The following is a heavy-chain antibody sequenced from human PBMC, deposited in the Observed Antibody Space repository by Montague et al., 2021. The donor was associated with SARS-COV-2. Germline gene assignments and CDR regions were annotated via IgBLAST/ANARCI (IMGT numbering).Heavy chain of an antibody. J-gene: IGHJ6*02. Sequence: SLSLSCAASGFTFSRYAIPWVRQAPGKGLEWVALISFDGRSQYYADSVXGRFTISRDNSKSTLCLQMNSLRAADTAVYYCARDGKYYDTLIGYFSPRNHYYFYGMDVWGQGTTVTVSS. V-gene: IGHV3-30*04. D-gene: IGHD3-9*01. CDR3: ARDGKYYDTLIGYFSPRNHYYFYGMDV. CDR1: GFTFSRYA. CDR2: ISFDGRSQ.